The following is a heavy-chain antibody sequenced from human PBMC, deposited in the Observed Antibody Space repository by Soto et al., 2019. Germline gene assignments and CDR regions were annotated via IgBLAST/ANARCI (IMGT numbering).Heavy chain of an antibody. Sequence: QVQLQESGPGLVKPSQTLSLTCNVSNYSVTRGAYYWGWLRRHPEKGLEWLGFIYYNSVDTYYNPSLKSRLTISLDTSRNQVSLSLTSVTAADTAVYYCARSWGKPYNWFDPWGQGTLVTVSS. CDR3: ARSWGKPYNWFDP. D-gene: IGHD3-16*01. CDR1: NYSVTRGAYY. CDR2: IYYNSVDT. J-gene: IGHJ5*02. V-gene: IGHV4-30-4*01.